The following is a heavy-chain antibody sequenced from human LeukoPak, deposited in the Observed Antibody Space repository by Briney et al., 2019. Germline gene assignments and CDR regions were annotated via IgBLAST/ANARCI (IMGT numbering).Heavy chain of an antibody. CDR2: INQDGSGK. J-gene: IGHJ4*02. Sequence: PGGSLRLSCAAFGFTFNNYWMSWVRQAPGKGLEWVANINQDGSGKHYVDSVKGRFTISRDNAKNSLYLQMNSLRAEDTAVYFCAKASIEGAIGVLDYWGQGTLVTVSS. CDR1: GFTFNNYW. V-gene: IGHV3-7*01. CDR3: AKASIEGAIGVLDY. D-gene: IGHD1-26*01.